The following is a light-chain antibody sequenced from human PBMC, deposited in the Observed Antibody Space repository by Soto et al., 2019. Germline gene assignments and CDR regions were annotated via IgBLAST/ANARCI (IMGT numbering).Light chain of an antibody. Sequence: DIQLTQSPSFLSASVGDRDTITCRASQGISSYLAWYQQKPGKAPKLLIYAASTLQSGVPSRFSGSGSGTEITLTISSLQSEDFATYYCQQLNSYPITFGQGTRLEIK. CDR1: QGISSY. V-gene: IGKV1-9*01. J-gene: IGKJ5*01. CDR2: AAS. CDR3: QQLNSYPIT.